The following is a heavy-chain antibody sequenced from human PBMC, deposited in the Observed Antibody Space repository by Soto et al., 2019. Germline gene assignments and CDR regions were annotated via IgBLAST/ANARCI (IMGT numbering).Heavy chain of an antibody. CDR2: IYYSGST. D-gene: IGHD1-26*01. CDR1: GGSNNSYY. CDR3: ARRYGGNLDY. J-gene: IGHJ4*02. Sequence: QVQLQESGPGLVKPSETLSLTCTVSGGSNNSYYWSWIRQPPGKGLEWIGYIYYSGSTNYNPSLKSRVTISVDTSKNQFSLKLSSVTAADTAVYYCARRYGGNLDYWGQGTLLTVSS. V-gene: IGHV4-59*08.